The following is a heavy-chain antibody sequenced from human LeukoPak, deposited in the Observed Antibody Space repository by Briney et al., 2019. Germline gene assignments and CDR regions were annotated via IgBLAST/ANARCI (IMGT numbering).Heavy chain of an antibody. CDR2: INHSGRT. CDR3: AREHYENDAFDI. Sequence: PSETLSLTCAVYGGSFSGYYWNWIRQPPGKGLEWIGEINHSGRTNYNPSLKSRVTISVDTSKNQFSLKLSSVTAADTAVYYCAREHYENDAFDIWGQGTMVTVSS. V-gene: IGHV4-34*01. D-gene: IGHD3-3*01. J-gene: IGHJ3*02. CDR1: GGSFSGYY.